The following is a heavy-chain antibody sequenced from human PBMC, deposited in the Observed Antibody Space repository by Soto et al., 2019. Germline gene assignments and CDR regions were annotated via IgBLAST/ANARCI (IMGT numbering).Heavy chain of an antibody. Sequence: GGSLRLSCAASGFTFSSYGMHWVRQAPGKGLEWVAVISYDGSNKYYADSVKGRFTISRDNSKNTLYLQMNSLRAEDTAVYYCAKDNLAGTLDYWGQGTLVPVSS. J-gene: IGHJ4*02. V-gene: IGHV3-30*18. CDR2: ISYDGSNK. CDR3: AKDNLAGTLDY. CDR1: GFTFSSYG. D-gene: IGHD6-13*01.